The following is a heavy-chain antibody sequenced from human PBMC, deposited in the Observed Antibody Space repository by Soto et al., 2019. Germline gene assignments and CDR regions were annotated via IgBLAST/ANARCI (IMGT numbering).Heavy chain of an antibody. J-gene: IGHJ6*02. Sequence: GGSLRLSCAASGFTFSSYSMNWVRQAPGKGLEWVSSISSSSSYIYYADSVKGRFTISRDNAKNSLYLQMNSLRAEDTAVYYCARDVGATTWHRYYYGMDVWGQGTTVTVSS. CDR3: ARDVGATTWHRYYYGMDV. CDR2: ISSSSSYI. D-gene: IGHD1-26*01. V-gene: IGHV3-21*01. CDR1: GFTFSSYS.